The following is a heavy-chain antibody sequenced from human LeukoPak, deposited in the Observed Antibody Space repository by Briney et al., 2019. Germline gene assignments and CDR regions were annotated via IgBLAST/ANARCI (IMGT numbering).Heavy chain of an antibody. D-gene: IGHD4-23*01. CDR2: INSDGTSI. Sequence: GGSLRLSCAASGFTLSRHWMHWVRQAPGKGLVWVSRINSDGTSISYADFVKGRFTISRDNAKNTLNLQMNSLKTEDTAVYYCTTDNGGTYVDYWGQGTLVTVPS. J-gene: IGHJ4*02. V-gene: IGHV3-74*01. CDR1: GFTLSRHW. CDR3: TTDNGGTYVDY.